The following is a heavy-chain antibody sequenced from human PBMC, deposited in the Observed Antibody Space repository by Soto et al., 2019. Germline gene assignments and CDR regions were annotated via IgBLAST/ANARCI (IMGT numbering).Heavy chain of an antibody. V-gene: IGHV3-23*01. CDR1: VFTFNNNG. CDR3: ARDRGYCSGGSCYWCFDL. Sequence: WWSLRLSCSASVFTFNNNGMSWVRQAPGKGLEWVSTISASGGSTYYADSVKGRFTISRDNSKNTMYVQMNSLRAEDTAVYYCARDRGYCSGGSCYWCFDLWGRGTLVTVSS. CDR2: ISASGGST. J-gene: IGHJ2*01. D-gene: IGHD2-15*01.